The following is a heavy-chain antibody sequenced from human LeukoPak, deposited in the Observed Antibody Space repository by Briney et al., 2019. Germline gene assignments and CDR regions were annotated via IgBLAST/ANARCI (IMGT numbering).Heavy chain of an antibody. CDR2: IIPIFGTA. V-gene: IGHV1-69*05. D-gene: IGHD3-3*01. CDR3: ARAQGSPYYDFWSGYSFDY. J-gene: IGHJ4*02. CDR1: GGTFSSYA. Sequence: GASVKVSCKASGGTFSSYAISWVRQAPGQGLEWMGRIIPIFGTANYAQKFQGRVTITTDESTSTAYMELSSLRSEDTAVYYCARAQGSPYYDFWSGYSFDYWGQGTLVTVSS.